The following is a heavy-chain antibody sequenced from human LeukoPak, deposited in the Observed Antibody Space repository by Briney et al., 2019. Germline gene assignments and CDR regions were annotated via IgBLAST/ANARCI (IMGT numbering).Heavy chain of an antibody. J-gene: IGHJ4*02. V-gene: IGHV3-23*01. Sequence: PGGSLRLSCAASGFTFSTYAISCVLQSPGKGLEWVSALSGSGGSTYYADSVKGRFTISRDISKNMLYLQMNSVRAEDTAVYYCERIPSRRQLLHFDYWGQGTLVTVSS. CDR2: LSGSGGST. CDR3: ERIPSRRQLLHFDY. D-gene: IGHD1-1*01. CDR1: GFTFSTYA.